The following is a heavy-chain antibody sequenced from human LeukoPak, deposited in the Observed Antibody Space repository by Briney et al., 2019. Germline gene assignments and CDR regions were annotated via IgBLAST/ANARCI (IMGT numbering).Heavy chain of an antibody. CDR1: GGTFSSYA. D-gene: IGHD5-18*01. CDR3: ARDSGYSYGSMPNYFDY. Sequence: AASVKVSCKASGGTFSSYAISWVRQAPGQGLEWMGRIIPILGIANYAQKFQGRVTITADKSTSTAYMELSSLRSEDTAVYYCARDSGYSYGSMPNYFDYWGQGTLVTVSS. CDR2: IIPILGIA. V-gene: IGHV1-69*04. J-gene: IGHJ4*02.